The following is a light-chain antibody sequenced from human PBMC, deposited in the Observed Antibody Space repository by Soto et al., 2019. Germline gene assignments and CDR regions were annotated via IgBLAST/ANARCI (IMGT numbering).Light chain of an antibody. CDR3: QQYNNWPGT. CDR2: GAS. J-gene: IGKJ1*01. CDR1: ESVSNN. Sequence: THSPATLSVSPGERATLSCRASESVSNNLAWYQQKPRQATRLLIYGASTRAPGIPTRFSGSGSGTEFTLTISGLQSEDCAVYYCQQYNNWPGTFGRGTKV. V-gene: IGKV3-15*01.